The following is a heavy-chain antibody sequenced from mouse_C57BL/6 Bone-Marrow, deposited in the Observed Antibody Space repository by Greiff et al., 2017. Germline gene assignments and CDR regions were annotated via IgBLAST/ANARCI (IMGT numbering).Heavy chain of an antibody. CDR1: GFNIKDDY. Sequence: EVQLQQSGAELVRPGASVKLSCTASGFNIKDDYMHWVKQRPEQGLEWIGWIDPENGDTEYASKFQGKSTITADTSSNTAYLHLSSLTSEDTAVYYCTNPYWDLYWGQGTSVTVSS. V-gene: IGHV14-4*01. CDR2: IDPENGDT. J-gene: IGHJ4*01. CDR3: TNPYWDLY. D-gene: IGHD4-1*01.